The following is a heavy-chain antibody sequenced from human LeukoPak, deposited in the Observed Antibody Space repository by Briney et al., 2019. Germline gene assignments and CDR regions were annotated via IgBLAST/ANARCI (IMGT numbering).Heavy chain of an antibody. Sequence: GGSLRLSCAASGFTFSSYAMSWVRQAPGKGLEWVSVVSGSGGGTNYADSVRGRFTISRDNAKNSLYLQMNSLRAEDTALYYCAKDIGGSSWYYYYYYGMDVWGQGTTVTVSS. D-gene: IGHD6-13*01. CDR2: VSGSGGGT. V-gene: IGHV3-23*01. J-gene: IGHJ6*02. CDR1: GFTFSSYA. CDR3: AKDIGGSSWYYYYYYGMDV.